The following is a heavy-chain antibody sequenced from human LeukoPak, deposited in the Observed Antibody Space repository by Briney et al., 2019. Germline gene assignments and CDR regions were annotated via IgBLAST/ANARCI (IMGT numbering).Heavy chain of an antibody. CDR1: GFTFSDYG. V-gene: IGHV3-33*01. CDR3: ARDSRTCYPDY. J-gene: IGHJ4*02. D-gene: IGHD2-15*01. Sequence: PARSLTLSCAASGFTFSDYGRQWGRQAPGKGREGGAIIWYDGSIKYYTDSVKGRFTISRDDSKNTLYLQMNSLRAEDTAVYNCARDSRTCYPDYWGQGTLVTVSS. CDR2: IWYDGSIK.